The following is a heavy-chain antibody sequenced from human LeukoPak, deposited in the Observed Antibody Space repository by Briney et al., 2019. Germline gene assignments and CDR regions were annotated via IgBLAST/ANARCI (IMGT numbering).Heavy chain of an antibody. J-gene: IGHJ6*02. D-gene: IGHD6-19*01. V-gene: IGHV1-2*02. CDR3: AREDISVAGTLGGLDV. CDR1: GYTFTSGYY. CDR2: INPNSGGT. Sequence: GASVTVSCKASGYTFTSGYYMHWVRQAPGQGLEWMGWINPNSGGTNYAQKFQGRVTMTRDTSITTAYMEVSRLRSDDTAVYYCAREDISVAGTLGGLDVWGQGTAVTVSS.